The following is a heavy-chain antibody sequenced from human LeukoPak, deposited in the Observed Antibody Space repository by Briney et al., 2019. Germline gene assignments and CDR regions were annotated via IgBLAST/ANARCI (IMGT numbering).Heavy chain of an antibody. CDR2: ISGSGGST. CDR3: ARVVDFWSGYYGYYFDY. J-gene: IGHJ4*02. V-gene: IGHV3-23*01. D-gene: IGHD3-3*01. CDR1: GFTFSSYA. Sequence: GGSLRLSCAASGFTFSSYAMSWVRQAPGKGLEWVSAISGSGGSTYYADSVKGRFTISRDNSKNTLYLQMNSLRAEDTAVYYCARVVDFWSGYYGYYFDYWGQGTLVTVSS.